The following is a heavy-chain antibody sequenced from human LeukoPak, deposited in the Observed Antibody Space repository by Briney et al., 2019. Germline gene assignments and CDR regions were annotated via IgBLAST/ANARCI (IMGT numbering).Heavy chain of an antibody. CDR3: TRDYYYRMDV. J-gene: IGHJ6*04. Sequence: PGGSLRLSCAASGFTFSDNWMHWVRQAPGKGLVWVSRIEGDGTGTVYADSVKGRFTISRDKAKNTLYLQMNSLRAEDTAVYYCTRDYYYRMDVWGKGTTVTVSS. CDR2: IEGDGTGT. CDR1: GFTFSDNW. V-gene: IGHV3-74*01.